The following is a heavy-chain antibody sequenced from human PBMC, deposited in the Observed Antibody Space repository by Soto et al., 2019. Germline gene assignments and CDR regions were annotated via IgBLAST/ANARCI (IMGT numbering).Heavy chain of an antibody. V-gene: IGHV3-NL1*01. D-gene: IGHD3-10*01. CDR2: IYSGGST. CDR1: GFTFSSYG. Sequence: QTGGSLRLSCAASGFTFSSYGMHWVRQAPGKGLEYVSVIYSGGSTYYADSVKGRFTISRDNSKNTLYLQMNSLRAEDTAVYYCATSPGRGECEYYGIDVWAQGTTVTVPS. J-gene: IGHJ6*02. CDR3: ATSPGRGECEYYGIDV.